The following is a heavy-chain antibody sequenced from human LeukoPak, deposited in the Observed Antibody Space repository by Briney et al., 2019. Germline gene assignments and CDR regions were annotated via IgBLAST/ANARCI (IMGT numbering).Heavy chain of an antibody. CDR2: IYTSGST. J-gene: IGHJ6*03. CDR1: GGSISSYY. Sequence: PSETLSLTCTVSGGSISSYYWSWIRQPAGKGLEWIGRIYTSGSTNYNPSLKSRVTMSVDTSKNQFSLKLSSVTAADTAVYYCARGPRVGYYDSSGYYHYYYYMDVWGKGTTVTISS. V-gene: IGHV4-4*07. CDR3: ARGPRVGYYDSSGYYHYYYYMDV. D-gene: IGHD3-22*01.